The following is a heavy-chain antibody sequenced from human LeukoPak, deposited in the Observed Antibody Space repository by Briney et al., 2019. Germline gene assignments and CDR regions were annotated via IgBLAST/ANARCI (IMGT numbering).Heavy chain of an antibody. D-gene: IGHD3-3*01. J-gene: IGHJ1*01. Sequence: GASVKVSCKASGGTFSSYAITWVRQAPGQGLEWMGWISNFDGKTNYAQKFDGRVTMTTDSSTSTAYLELIRLRSDDTAVYYCARDLPFEGVLEWLLEYWGQGTLVTVSS. CDR1: GGTFSSYA. CDR2: ISNFDGKT. CDR3: ARDLPFEGVLEWLLEY. V-gene: IGHV1-18*01.